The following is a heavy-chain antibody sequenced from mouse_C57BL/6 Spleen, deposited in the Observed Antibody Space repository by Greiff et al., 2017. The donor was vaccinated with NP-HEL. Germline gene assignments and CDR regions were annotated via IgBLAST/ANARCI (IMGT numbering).Heavy chain of an antibody. D-gene: IGHD1-1*02. CDR1: GYAFTNYL. V-gene: IGHV1-54*01. CDR2: INPGSGGT. Sequence: QVQLKQSGAELVRPGTSVKVSCKASGYAFTNYLIEWVKQRPGQGLEWIGVINPGSGGTNYNEKFKGKATLTADKSSSTAYMQLSSLTSEDSAVYFCARGSMGYFDYWGQGTTLTVSS. CDR3: ARGSMGYFDY. J-gene: IGHJ2*01.